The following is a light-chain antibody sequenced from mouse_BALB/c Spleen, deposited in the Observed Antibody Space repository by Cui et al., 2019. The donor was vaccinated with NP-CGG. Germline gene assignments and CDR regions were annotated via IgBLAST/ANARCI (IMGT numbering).Light chain of an antibody. V-gene: IGLV1*01. Sequence: QAVVTQESEFTTSPGETVTLTCRSSTGAVTTSNYANWVQEKPDHLFTGLIGGTNNRAPGVPARFSGSLIGDKAALTITGAQTEDEAIYFCALWYSNHWVFGGGTKLSAL. CDR2: GTN. J-gene: IGLJ1*01. CDR3: ALWYSNHWV. CDR1: TGAVTTSNY.